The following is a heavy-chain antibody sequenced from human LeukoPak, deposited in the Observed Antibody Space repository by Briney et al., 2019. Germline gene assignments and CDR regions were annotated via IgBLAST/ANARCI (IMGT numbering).Heavy chain of an antibody. CDR1: GGSISSGDYY. J-gene: IGHJ4*02. CDR2: IYYSGST. CDR3: AGNSYINYIDY. D-gene: IGHD1-1*01. V-gene: IGHV4-30-4*08. Sequence: SQTLSLTCTVSGGSISSGDYYWSWIRQPPGKGLEWIGYIYYSGSTYYNPSLKSRVTISLDTSENQFSLKLTSMNAADTAVYYCAGNSYINYIDYWGQGTLVTVSS.